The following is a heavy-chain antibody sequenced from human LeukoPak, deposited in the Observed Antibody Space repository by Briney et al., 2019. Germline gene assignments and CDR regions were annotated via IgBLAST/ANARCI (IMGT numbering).Heavy chain of an antibody. D-gene: IGHD1-26*01. Sequence: SETLSLTCTVSGYYISSGYYWGWIRQPPGKGLEWIGSIYHSGSTYYNPSLKSRVTISVDTSKNQFSLKLSSVTAADTAVYYCARGGSYFAFDIWGQGTMVTVSS. V-gene: IGHV4-38-2*02. CDR1: GYYISSGYY. CDR3: ARGGSYFAFDI. J-gene: IGHJ3*02. CDR2: IYHSGST.